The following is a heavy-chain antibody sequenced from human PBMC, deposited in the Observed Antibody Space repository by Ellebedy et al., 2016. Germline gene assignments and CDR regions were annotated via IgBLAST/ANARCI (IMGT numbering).Heavy chain of an antibody. CDR2: ISYDGSNK. CDR3: AKGPSYYDFWSGYYPLDY. Sequence: GGSLRLXXAASGFTFSSYGMHWVRQAPGKGLEWVAVISYDGSNKYYADSVKGRFTISRDNSKNTLYLQMNSLRAEDTAVYYCAKGPSYYDFWSGYYPLDYWGQGTLVTVSS. CDR1: GFTFSSYG. D-gene: IGHD3-3*01. V-gene: IGHV3-30*18. J-gene: IGHJ4*02.